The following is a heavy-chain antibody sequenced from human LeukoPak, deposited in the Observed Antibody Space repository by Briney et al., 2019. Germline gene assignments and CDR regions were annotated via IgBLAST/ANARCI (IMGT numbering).Heavy chain of an antibody. CDR1: GGSISSGGYY. Sequence: PSETLSLTCTVSGGSISSGGYYWSWIRQHPGKGLEWIGYIYYSGSTYYNPSLKSRVTISVDTSKNQFSLKLSSVTAADTAVYYCARLVGNYDSSGYYYDPTFDYWGQGTLVTVSS. CDR2: IYYSGST. V-gene: IGHV4-31*03. CDR3: ARLVGNYDSSGYYYDPTFDY. D-gene: IGHD3-22*01. J-gene: IGHJ4*02.